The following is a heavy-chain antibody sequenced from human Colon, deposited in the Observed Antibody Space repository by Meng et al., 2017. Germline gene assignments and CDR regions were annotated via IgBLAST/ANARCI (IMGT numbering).Heavy chain of an antibody. CDR1: GGSISSGRYY. J-gene: IGHJ6*02. CDR2: IYTSGST. D-gene: IGHD4-11*01. Sequence: SETLSLTCTVSGGSISSGRYYWSWIRQPAGKGLEWIGRIYTSGSTNYNPSLKSRVTISLDASKNQFSLKLSSVTAADTAVYYCARSSTDGMTTVNYYYYGMDVWGQGTTVTVSS. V-gene: IGHV4-61*02. CDR3: ARSSTDGMTTVNYYYYGMDV.